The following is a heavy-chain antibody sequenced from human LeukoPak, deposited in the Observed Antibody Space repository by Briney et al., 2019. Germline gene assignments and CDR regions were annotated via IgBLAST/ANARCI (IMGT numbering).Heavy chain of an antibody. Sequence: GGSLRLSCAASGFTFNNYWMSWVRQAPGKGLEWVANIKQDGSEKYYVDSVKGRFTISRDNVKNSLYLQMNSLRAEDTAVYYCARHSSSSPGYWGQGTLVTVSS. CDR3: ARHSSSSPGY. V-gene: IGHV3-7*01. J-gene: IGHJ4*02. CDR1: GFTFNNYW. D-gene: IGHD6-6*01. CDR2: IKQDGSEK.